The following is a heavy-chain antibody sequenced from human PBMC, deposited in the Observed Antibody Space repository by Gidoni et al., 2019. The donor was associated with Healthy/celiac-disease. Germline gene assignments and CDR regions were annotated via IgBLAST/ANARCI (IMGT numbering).Heavy chain of an antibody. V-gene: IGHV3-49*03. CDR1: GFTFGDYA. CDR3: TRDFPDYYDSSGYYYGESVY. CDR2: IRSKAYGGTT. D-gene: IGHD3-22*01. Sequence: EVQLVESGGGLVQPGRSLRLSCTASGFTFGDYAMSWFRQAPGKGLEWVGFIRSKAYGGTTEYAASVKGRFTISRDDSKSIAYLQMNSLKTEDTAVYYCTRDFPDYYDSSGYYYGESVYWGQGTLVTVSS. J-gene: IGHJ4*02.